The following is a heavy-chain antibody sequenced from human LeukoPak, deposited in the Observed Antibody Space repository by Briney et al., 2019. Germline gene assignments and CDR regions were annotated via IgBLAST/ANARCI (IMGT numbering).Heavy chain of an antibody. V-gene: IGHV4-4*02. J-gene: IGHJ4*02. Sequence: SGTLSLTCAVSGGSISSSNWWSWVRQPPGKGLEWIGEIYHSGSANYNPSLKSRVTISVDKSKNQFSLKLSSVTAAVTAVYYCARDNDSSGYYYAFRYWGQGTLVTVSS. CDR3: ARDNDSSGYYYAFRY. CDR1: GGSISSSNW. CDR2: IYHSGSA. D-gene: IGHD3-22*01.